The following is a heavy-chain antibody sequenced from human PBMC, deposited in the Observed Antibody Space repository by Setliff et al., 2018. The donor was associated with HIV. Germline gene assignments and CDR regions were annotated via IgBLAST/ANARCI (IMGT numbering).Heavy chain of an antibody. J-gene: IGHJ6*03. CDR3: ARTRGGCMSTSCPTSYYYYYMDV. CDR1: GGSISSSSSY. D-gene: IGHD2-2*01. CDR2: LYHSGTT. Sequence: SETLSLTCIASGGSISSSSSYWGWIRQPPGKGLEWIGSLYHSGTTYYKPSLKSRVTISVDTSKNQFSLKLSSVTAADTAVYYCARTRGGCMSTSCPTSYYYYYMDVWGKGTTVTVS. V-gene: IGHV4-39*01.